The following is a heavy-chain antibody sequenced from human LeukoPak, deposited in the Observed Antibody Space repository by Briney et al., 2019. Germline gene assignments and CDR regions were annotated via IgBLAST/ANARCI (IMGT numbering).Heavy chain of an antibody. CDR2: MNPNSGNT. CDR3: ARGLARTSMVTRGGVRFDY. V-gene: IGHV1-8*01. D-gene: IGHD5-18*01. Sequence: ASVKVSCKASGYTFTSYDINWVRQATGQGLEWMGWMNPNSGNTGYAQKFQGRVTMTRNTSISTADMELSSLRSEDTAVYYCARGLARTSMVTRGGVRFDYWGQGTLVTVSS. CDR1: GYTFTSYD. J-gene: IGHJ4*02.